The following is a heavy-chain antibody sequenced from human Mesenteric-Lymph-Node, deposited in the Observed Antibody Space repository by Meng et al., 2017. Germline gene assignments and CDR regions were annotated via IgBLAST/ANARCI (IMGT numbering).Heavy chain of an antibody. D-gene: IGHD1-26*01. J-gene: IGHJ4*02. CDR1: GGAIGSGGYY. V-gene: IGHV4-30-4*01. Sequence: QWQRQKPGPQLGKPYRTLSLTCAVSGGAIGSGGYYWSWTRQRPGKGLEWIGYIYYTGSTFYNPSLKSRVTISVDTSKNQFSLRLRTVTAADTAVYYCARVAVGISSFDYWGQGTLVTVSS. CDR2: IYYTGST. CDR3: ARVAVGISSFDY.